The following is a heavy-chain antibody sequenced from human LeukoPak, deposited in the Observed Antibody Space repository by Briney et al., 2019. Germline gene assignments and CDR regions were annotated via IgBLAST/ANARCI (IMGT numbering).Heavy chain of an antibody. CDR3: ARDRYSGSYPLDY. D-gene: IGHD1-26*01. CDR2: ISYDGSNK. J-gene: IGHJ4*02. V-gene: IGHV3-30*04. Sequence: QTGGSLRLSCAASGFTFSSYAMHWVRQAPGKWLEWVAVISYDGSNKYYADSVKGRFTISRDNSKNTLYLQMNSLRAEDTAVYYCARDRYSGSYPLDYWGQGTLVTVSS. CDR1: GFTFSSYA.